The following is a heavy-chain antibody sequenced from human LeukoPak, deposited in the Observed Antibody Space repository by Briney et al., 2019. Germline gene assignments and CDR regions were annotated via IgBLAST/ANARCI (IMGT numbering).Heavy chain of an antibody. CDR2: IFYSGST. CDR3: ARDSPPQYASSSAGFDY. V-gene: IGHV4-31*03. Sequence: KPSETLSLTCTVSGGSISSGVYYWSWIRQHPGKGLEWIGYIFYSGSTYYNPSLKSRVSISIDTSKNQFSLKLSSVTAADTAVYFCARDSPPQYASSSAGFDYWGQGALVTVSS. J-gene: IGHJ4*02. D-gene: IGHD6-6*01. CDR1: GGSISSGVYY.